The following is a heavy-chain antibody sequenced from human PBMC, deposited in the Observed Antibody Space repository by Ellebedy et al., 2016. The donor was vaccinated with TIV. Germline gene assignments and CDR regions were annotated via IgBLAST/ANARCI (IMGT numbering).Heavy chain of an antibody. CDR2: INPNSGGT. J-gene: IGHJ4*02. CDR3: AREPNSGDYFDY. V-gene: IGHV1-2*04. Sequence: AASVKVSRKASGYTFTGYYMHWVRQAPGQGLEWMGWINPNSGGTNYAQKFQGWVTMTRDTSISTAYMELSRLRSDDTAVYYCAREPNSGDYFDYWGQGTLVTVSS. CDR1: GYTFTGYY. D-gene: IGHD7-27*01.